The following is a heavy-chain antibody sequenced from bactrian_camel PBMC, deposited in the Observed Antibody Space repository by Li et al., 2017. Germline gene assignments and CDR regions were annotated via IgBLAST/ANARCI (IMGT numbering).Heavy chain of an antibody. CDR1: TYSD. V-gene: IGHV3S55*01. Sequence: HVQLVESGGGSVQAGGSLRLSCVGSTYSDMAWFRQAPGKEREGVATIGSNGRTAYADFAKGRFTTSQHNAENTLHLQMNSLKPEDTAMYYCAAINANPWSTCQIAAYTGTQYTYWGQGTQVTVS. CDR3: AAINANPWSTCQIAAYTGTQYTY. CDR2: IGSNGRT. D-gene: IGHD1*01. J-gene: IGHJ4*01.